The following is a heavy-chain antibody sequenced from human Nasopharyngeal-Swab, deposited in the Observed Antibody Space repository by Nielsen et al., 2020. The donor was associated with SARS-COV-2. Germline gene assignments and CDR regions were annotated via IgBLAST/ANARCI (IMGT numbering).Heavy chain of an antibody. CDR1: GFVFTTYW. V-gene: IGHV3-7*03. CDR2: IKQDGSEK. Sequence: GESLKIFCATSGFVFTTYWMTWVRQAPGKGLEWLALIKQDGSEKYYADSVKGRFTISRDNAENSLFLQMDSLTGDDTAIYYCARNTLLDSWGQGTLVAVSS. D-gene: IGHD3-16*01. CDR3: ARNTLLDS. J-gene: IGHJ5*01.